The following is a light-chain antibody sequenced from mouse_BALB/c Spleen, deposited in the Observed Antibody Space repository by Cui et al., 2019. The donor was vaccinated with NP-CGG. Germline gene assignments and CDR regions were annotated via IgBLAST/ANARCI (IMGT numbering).Light chain of an antibody. CDR2: GTN. V-gene: IGLV1*01. Sequence: VVTQASALITSPGETVTLTCRSSTGAVTTSNYANWVQEKPDHLFTGLIGGTNNRVPGVPARFSGSLIGDKAALTITGAQTEDEAIYFCALWYSNHWVFGGGTKLTVL. CDR3: ALWYSNHWV. J-gene: IGLJ1*01. CDR1: TGAVTTSNY.